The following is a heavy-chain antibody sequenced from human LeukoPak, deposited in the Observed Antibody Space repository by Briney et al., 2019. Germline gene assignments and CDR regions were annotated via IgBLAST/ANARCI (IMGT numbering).Heavy chain of an antibody. CDR3: ARVRYCDSTSCYSYFDY. J-gene: IGHJ4*02. CDR1: GFTFSNFY. V-gene: IGHV3-74*03. Sequence: GGSLRLSCAASGFTFSNFYMHWVRHAPGKGLEWVARINSVWSGTMYADSVKGRFTISRDNAKNTLFLQMDSLRAEDTAMYYCARVRYCDSTSCYSYFDYWGQGTLVTVSS. D-gene: IGHD2-2*01. CDR2: INSVWSGT.